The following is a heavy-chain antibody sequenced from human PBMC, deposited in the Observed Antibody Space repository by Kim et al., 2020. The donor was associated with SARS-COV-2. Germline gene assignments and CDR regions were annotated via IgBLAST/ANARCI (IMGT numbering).Heavy chain of an antibody. V-gene: IGHV3-53*01. J-gene: IGHJ4*02. D-gene: IGHD3-16*01. CDR3: INSNWGSY. CDR2: NDGAT. Sequence: NDGATYYADSVMGRFTISRDRSKHTVYLQMNTLRVEDTAMYYCINSNWGSYWGQGTLVSVSS.